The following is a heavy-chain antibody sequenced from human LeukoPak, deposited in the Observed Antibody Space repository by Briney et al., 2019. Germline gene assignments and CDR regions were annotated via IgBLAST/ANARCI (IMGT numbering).Heavy chain of an antibody. V-gene: IGHV1-18*01. D-gene: IGHD4-23*01. CDR1: GYTFTSYG. CDR2: ISAYNGNT. J-gene: IGHJ4*02. Sequence: ASVKVSCKASGYTFTSYGISWVRQAPGQGLEWMGWISAYNGNTNYAQKLQGRVTMTTDTSTSTAYMELRSLRSDDTAVYYCARDMAYGGNSEVPAFDYWGQGTLVTVSS. CDR3: ARDMAYGGNSEVPAFDY.